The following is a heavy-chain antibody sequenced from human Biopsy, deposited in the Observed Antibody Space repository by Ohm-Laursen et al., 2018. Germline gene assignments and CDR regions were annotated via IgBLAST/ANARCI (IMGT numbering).Heavy chain of an antibody. V-gene: IGHV4-34*01. CDR1: GESSSGYF. D-gene: IGHD5-12*01. CDR2: INQSGST. Sequence: PPGTLSLTCAVNGESSSGYFWNWIRQPPGKGLEWIGKINQSGSTKYNPSLKRRATLSADSSNSQFSLRLTSVTAADTAIYYCARGSGYFKLDVWGQGTTVTVSS. CDR3: ARGSGYFKLDV. J-gene: IGHJ6*02.